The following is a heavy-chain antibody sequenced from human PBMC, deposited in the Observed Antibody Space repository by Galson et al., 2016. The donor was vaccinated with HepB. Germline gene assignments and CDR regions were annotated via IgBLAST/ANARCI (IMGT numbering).Heavy chain of an antibody. CDR3: ARDKGETAPEYSSYGTFDY. CDR2: VWHDDSNR. CDR1: GIALGSHG. V-gene: IGHV3-33*01. J-gene: IGHJ4*02. Sequence: SLRLSCAASGIALGSHGMHWVRQAPGKGLEWVAHVWHDDSNRYYADSVRGRFTISRDNSKNTLSLQMNSLRAEDTAVYYCARDKGETAPEYSSYGTFDYWGQGILVTVSS. D-gene: IGHD5-12*01.